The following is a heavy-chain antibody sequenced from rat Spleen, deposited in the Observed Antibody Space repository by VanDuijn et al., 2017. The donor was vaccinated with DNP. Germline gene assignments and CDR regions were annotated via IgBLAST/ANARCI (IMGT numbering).Heavy chain of an antibody. CDR2: ISYEGSST. CDR1: GFTFSDYY. CDR3: ARWDSTGITTGFAY. J-gene: IGHJ3*01. D-gene: IGHD1-9*01. V-gene: IGHV5-22*01. Sequence: EVQLVESGGGLVQPGRSLKLSCAASGFTFSDYYMAWVRQAPKKGLEWVASISYEGSSTYYGDSVKGRFTISRDNAKSTLYLQMNSLRSEDTATYYCARWDSTGITTGFAYWGQGTLVTVSS.